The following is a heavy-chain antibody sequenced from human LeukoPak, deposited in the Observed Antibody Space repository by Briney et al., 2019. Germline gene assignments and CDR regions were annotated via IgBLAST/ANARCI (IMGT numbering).Heavy chain of an antibody. J-gene: IGHJ4*02. D-gene: IGHD6-6*01. CDR1: GYTFTSYD. CDR2: MNPNSGNT. CDR3: ARGPYSSSSIDY. V-gene: IGHV1-8*01. Sequence: ASVKVSCKASGYTFTSYDINWVRQATGQGLEWMGWMNPNSGNTGYAQKFQGRVTMTRNTSISTAYTELSSLRSEDTAVYYCARGPYSSSSIDYWGQGTLVTVSS.